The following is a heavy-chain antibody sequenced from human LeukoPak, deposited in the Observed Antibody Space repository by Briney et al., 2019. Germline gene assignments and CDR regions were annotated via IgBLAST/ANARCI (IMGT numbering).Heavy chain of an antibody. D-gene: IGHD3-3*01. J-gene: IGHJ5*02. CDR2: ISAYNGNT. CDR3: ARGRTRITIFGVAKGGWFDP. Sequence: ASVKVSCKASGGTFSSYAISWVRQAPGQGLEWMGWISAYNGNTNYAQKLQGRVTMTTDTSTSTAYMELRSLRSEDTAVYYYARGRTRITIFGVAKGGWFDPWGQGTLVTVSS. CDR1: GGTFSSYA. V-gene: IGHV1-18*01.